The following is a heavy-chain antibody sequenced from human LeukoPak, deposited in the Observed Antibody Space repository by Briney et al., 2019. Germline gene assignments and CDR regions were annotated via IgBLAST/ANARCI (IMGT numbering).Heavy chain of an antibody. V-gene: IGHV1-3*01. J-gene: IGHJ4*02. Sequence: GASVTVSCKASGGTFSSYAISWVRQAPGQGLEWMGWINAGNGNTKYSQKFQGRVTITRDTSASTAYMELSSLRSEDTAVYYCARRYCSSTSCAYFDYWGQGTLVTVSS. CDR2: INAGNGNT. D-gene: IGHD2-2*01. CDR1: GGTFSSYA. CDR3: ARRYCSSTSCAYFDY.